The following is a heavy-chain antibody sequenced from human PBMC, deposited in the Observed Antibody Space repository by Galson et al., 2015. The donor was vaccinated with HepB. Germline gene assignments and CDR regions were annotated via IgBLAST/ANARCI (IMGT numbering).Heavy chain of an antibody. CDR3: ARDSSYYADY. V-gene: IGHV3-23*01. J-gene: IGHJ4*02. Sequence: SLRLSCAASGFTFSTYAVNWVRQAPGKGLEWVSTIISSGGSTNYADSVKGRFTISRDNSKNTVYLQMNSLRADDTALYYCARDSSYYADYWGQGTLVTVSS. D-gene: IGHD3-22*01. CDR2: IISSGGST. CDR1: GFTFSTYA.